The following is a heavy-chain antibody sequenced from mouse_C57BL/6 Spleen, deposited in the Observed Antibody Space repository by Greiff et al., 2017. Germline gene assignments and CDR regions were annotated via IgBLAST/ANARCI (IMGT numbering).Heavy chain of an antibody. CDR3: TRGGNLYYFDY. J-gene: IGHJ2*01. CDR1: GFTFSDAW. Sequence: DVQLVESGGGLVQPGGSMKLSCAASGFTFSDAWMDWVRQSPEKGLEWVAEIRNKANNHATYYAESVKGRFTISRDDSKSSVYLQMNSLRAEDTGSYYCTRGGNLYYFDYWGQGTTLTVSS. V-gene: IGHV6-6*01. CDR2: IRNKANNHAT. D-gene: IGHD1-1*02.